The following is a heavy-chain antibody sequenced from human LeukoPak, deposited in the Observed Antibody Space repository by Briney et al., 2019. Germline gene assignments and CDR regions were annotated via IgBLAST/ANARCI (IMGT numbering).Heavy chain of an antibody. V-gene: IGHV3-30*14. J-gene: IGHJ4*02. CDR2: MSYDETTA. D-gene: IGHD1-26*01. CDR3: TRGGGANYYGDYFDY. CDR1: GFTLSSYY. Sequence: GGSLRLSCAGSGFTLSSYYMHWVRQAPDKGLEWVAVMSYDETTANYAGSVQGRFTVSRDNSKNTLILQINSLRAEDMAMYFCTRGGGANYYGDYFDYWSQGTLVTVSS.